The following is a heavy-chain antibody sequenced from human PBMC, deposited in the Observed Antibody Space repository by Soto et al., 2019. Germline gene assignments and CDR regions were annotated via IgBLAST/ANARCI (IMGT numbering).Heavy chain of an antibody. CDR3: AKDRHYPRDYFHY. CDR1: GFPFSSSA. CDR2: VSANGQGI. V-gene: IGHV3-23*01. J-gene: IGHJ4*02. D-gene: IGHD3-10*01. Sequence: GGSLSLSCAASGFPFSSSAISWVRPVPGKGLEWVSAVSANGQGIYYADSVRGRFTISRDNSKNTVFLHMDSLSAEDTAVYYCAKDRHYPRDYFHYWGQGTLVTVSS.